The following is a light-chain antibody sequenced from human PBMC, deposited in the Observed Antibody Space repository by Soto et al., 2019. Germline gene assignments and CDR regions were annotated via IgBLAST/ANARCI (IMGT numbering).Light chain of an antibody. CDR3: QQSFSPHIA. J-gene: IGKJ5*01. Sequence: IQLTQSPSSLSASVGDSVTITCRASQGISSFLAWYQQRPGKAPLLLIYSASSLQSGVPSRFSGSSSGTDFTLTINGLQPEDFATYYCQQSFSPHIAFGQGTRLEIK. CDR1: QGISSF. V-gene: IGKV1-9*01. CDR2: SAS.